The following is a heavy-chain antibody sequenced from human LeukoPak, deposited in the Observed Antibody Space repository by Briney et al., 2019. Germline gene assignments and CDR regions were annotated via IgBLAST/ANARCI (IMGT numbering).Heavy chain of an antibody. CDR3: ASIPPRDY. CDR2: VSSSSSYI. J-gene: IGHJ4*02. Sequence: GGSLRLSCAASGFTFSSYSMNWVRQAPGKGLEWVSSVSSSSSYIYYADSVKGRFTISRDNAKNSLYLQMNSRRAEDTAVYYCASIPPRDYWGQGTLVTVSS. V-gene: IGHV3-21*01. CDR1: GFTFSSYS.